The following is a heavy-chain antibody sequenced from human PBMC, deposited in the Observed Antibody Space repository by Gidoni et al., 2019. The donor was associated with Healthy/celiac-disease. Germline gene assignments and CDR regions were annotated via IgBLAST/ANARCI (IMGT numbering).Heavy chain of an antibody. CDR3: ARGGGITGTPVDY. CDR2: IYYSGST. D-gene: IGHD1-20*01. V-gene: IGHV4-59*01. Sequence: QVQLQESGPGLVKPSETLSLTCPAPGGPISSYYWSWLRQPPGKGLDWIGYIYYSGSTNYNPALKSRVTISVDTSKNQFSLKLSSVTAADTAVYYCARGGGITGTPVDYWGQGTLVTVSS. CDR1: GGPISSYY. J-gene: IGHJ4*02.